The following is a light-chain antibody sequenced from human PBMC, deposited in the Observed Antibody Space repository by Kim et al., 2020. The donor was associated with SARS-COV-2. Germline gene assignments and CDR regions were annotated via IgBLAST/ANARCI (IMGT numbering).Light chain of an antibody. CDR3: QSYNSVPWT. J-gene: IGKJ1*01. CDR2: GAS. CDR1: HDISNY. Sequence: DSVTSTCRARHDISNYLAWFQHKPGKAPNLLIYGASALHSEVPSRFSGRGSGTDFTLTISSLQPEDVATFYCQSYNSVPWTFGQGTKVEIK. V-gene: IGKV1-27*01.